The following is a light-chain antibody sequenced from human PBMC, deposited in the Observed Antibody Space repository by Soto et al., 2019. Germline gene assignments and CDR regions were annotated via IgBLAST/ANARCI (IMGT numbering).Light chain of an antibody. CDR3: QQRSSWPLT. CDR1: QSVSSY. V-gene: IGKV3-11*01. J-gene: IGKJ4*01. CDR2: AAS. Sequence: DIVVTQSPATLSLSPGERATLSCRASQSVSSYLAWYQQKPGQAPRLLIYAASSRATGIPARFSGSGSGTDFTLTISSLESEDFAVYYCQQRSSWPLTFGGGTKVDIK.